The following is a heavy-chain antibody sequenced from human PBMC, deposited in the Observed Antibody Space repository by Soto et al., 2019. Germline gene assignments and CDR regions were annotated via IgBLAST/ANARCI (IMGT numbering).Heavy chain of an antibody. D-gene: IGHD5-18*01. CDR3: AHIRRKRIQLWLTYYDY. Sequence: QITLKESGPTLVKPTQTLTLTCTFSGFSLSTSGVGVGWIRQPPGKALEWLALIYWDDDKSYSPSLKSRLTITRDTAKHHVDLKMTNIDPVDTATYYCAHIRRKRIQLWLTYYDYWGQGTLVTVSS. CDR2: IYWDDDK. J-gene: IGHJ4*02. V-gene: IGHV2-5*02. CDR1: GFSLSTSGVG.